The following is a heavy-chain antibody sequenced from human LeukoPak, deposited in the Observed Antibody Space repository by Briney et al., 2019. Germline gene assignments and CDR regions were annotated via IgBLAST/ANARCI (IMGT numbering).Heavy chain of an antibody. CDR3: SVTTRGYYYYYYMDV. J-gene: IGHJ6*03. D-gene: IGHD4-11*01. CDR1: GFTFSGSA. CDR2: IRSRGNGYAT. V-gene: IGHV3-73*01. Sequence: GGSLRLSCAASGFTFSGSAMNWVRQASGKGLEWVGRIRSRGNGYATAYAASVKGRFTISRDDSKKTAYLQMNRLKTEDADGYHCSVTTRGYYYYYYMDVWGKGTTVTVSS.